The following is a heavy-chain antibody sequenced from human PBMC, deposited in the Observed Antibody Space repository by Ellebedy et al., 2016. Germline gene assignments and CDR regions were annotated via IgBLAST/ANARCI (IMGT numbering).Heavy chain of an antibody. Sequence: GESLKISCAASGFTFSSYWMHWVRQAPGKGLVWVARINIDGSSTSYADSVKGRFTISRDNAKNTLYLQMNSLRAEDTAVYYCASIPGVSRYFEWLHDPYYYDGMDVWGQGTTVTVSS. V-gene: IGHV3-74*01. CDR2: INIDGSST. J-gene: IGHJ6*02. D-gene: IGHD3-9*01. CDR1: GFTFSSYW. CDR3: ASIPGVSRYFEWLHDPYYYDGMDV.